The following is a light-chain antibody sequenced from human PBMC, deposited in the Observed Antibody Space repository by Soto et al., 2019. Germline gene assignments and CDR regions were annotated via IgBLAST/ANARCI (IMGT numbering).Light chain of an antibody. V-gene: IGLV1-47*01. CDR2: RSD. Sequence: QSVLTQPPSASETPGQRVTISCSGSTADIGNNYVYWYQQHPGTDPKLLIHRSDQRAAGVPDRFSGSKSGTYASLAISGLRSDEEAHYYCAAWDDSLSGVVFGGGTKVTVL. CDR3: AAWDDSLSGVV. J-gene: IGLJ2*01. CDR1: TADIGNNY.